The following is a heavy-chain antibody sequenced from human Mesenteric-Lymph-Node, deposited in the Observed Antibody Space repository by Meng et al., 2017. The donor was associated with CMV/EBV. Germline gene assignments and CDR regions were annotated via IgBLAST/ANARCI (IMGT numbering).Heavy chain of an antibody. CDR3: AHVRFGASSSSNTVVDS. V-gene: IGHV3-23*01. D-gene: IGHD6-6*01. CDR2: ISGSGSTA. J-gene: IGHJ4*02. CDR1: FTFCIHW. Sequence: FTFCIHWMRRVRPAPGEWLELVSAISGSGSTASCSVSVIALFTASSANSTNTLYLQMTSLSAEITAVSYCAHVRFGASSSSNTVVDSWGQGTLVTVSS.